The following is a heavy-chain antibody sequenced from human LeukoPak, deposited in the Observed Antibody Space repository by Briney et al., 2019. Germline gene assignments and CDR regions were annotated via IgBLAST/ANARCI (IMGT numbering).Heavy chain of an antibody. V-gene: IGHV3-23*01. CDR3: AKDQYYYDSNSPVDY. Sequence: PGGSLRLSCAASGFTFSSYAMSWVRQAPGKGLEWVSAISNSGGGTYYADSVKGRFTISRDNSKNTLYLQMNSLRAEDTAVYYCAKDQYYYDSNSPVDYWGQGTLVTVSS. CDR2: ISNSGGGT. CDR1: GFTFSSYA. D-gene: IGHD3-22*01. J-gene: IGHJ4*02.